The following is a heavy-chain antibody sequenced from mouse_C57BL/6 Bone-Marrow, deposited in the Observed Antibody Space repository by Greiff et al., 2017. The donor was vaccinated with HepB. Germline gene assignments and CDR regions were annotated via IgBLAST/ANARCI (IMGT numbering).Heavy chain of an antibody. CDR2: IYPGDGDT. J-gene: IGHJ4*01. CDR3: ARSWYYYGSSHYYAMDY. CDR1: GYAFSSSW. D-gene: IGHD1-1*01. V-gene: IGHV1-82*01. Sequence: VHLVESGPELVKPGASVKISCKASGYAFSSSWMNWVKQRPGKGLEWIGRIYPGDGDTNYNGKFKGKATLTADKSSSTAYMQLSSLTSEDSAVYFCARSWYYYGSSHYYAMDYWGQGTSVTVSS.